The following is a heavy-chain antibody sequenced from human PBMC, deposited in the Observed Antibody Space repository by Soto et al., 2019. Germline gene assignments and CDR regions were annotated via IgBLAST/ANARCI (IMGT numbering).Heavy chain of an antibody. V-gene: IGHV4-59*01. CDR3: ARGGRSVVPAAILSY. J-gene: IGHJ4*02. CDR1: GGSISSYY. D-gene: IGHD2-2*01. Sequence: QVQLQESGPGLVKPSETLSLTCTVSGGSISSYYWSWIRQPPGKGLEWIGYIYYSGSTNYNPSLKSRVTISVDTSKNQFSLKLSSVTAADTAVYYCARGGRSVVPAAILSYWGQGTLVTVSS. CDR2: IYYSGST.